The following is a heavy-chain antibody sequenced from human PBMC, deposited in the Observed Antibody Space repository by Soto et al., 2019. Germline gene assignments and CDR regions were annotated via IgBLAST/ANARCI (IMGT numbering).Heavy chain of an antibody. J-gene: IGHJ6*02. CDR2: IYYSGST. CDR3: ARDRAFGTMVDLYYYGMDV. CDR1: GGSISNYY. Sequence: QVQLQESGPGLVKPSETLSLTCTVSGGSISNYYWSWIRQPPGKGLEWIGYIYYSGSTNYNPSLKSRVTISVDTSKNQFSLKLSSVTAADTAVYYCARDRAFGTMVDLYYYGMDVWGQGTTVTVSS. D-gene: IGHD3-10*01. V-gene: IGHV4-59*01.